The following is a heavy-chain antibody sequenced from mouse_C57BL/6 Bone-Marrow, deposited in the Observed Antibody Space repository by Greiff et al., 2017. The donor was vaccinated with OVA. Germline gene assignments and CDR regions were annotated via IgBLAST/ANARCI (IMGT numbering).Heavy chain of an antibody. CDR3: ARRGLLRGGRYAMDY. V-gene: IGHV1-63*01. CDR1: GYTFTNYW. CDR2: IYPGGGYT. D-gene: IGHD1-1*01. Sequence: VKLQESGAELVRPGTSVKMSCKASGYTFTNYWIGWAKQRPGHGLEWIGDIYPGGGYTNYNEKFKGKATLTADKSSSTAYMQFSSLTSEDSAIYYCARRGLLRGGRYAMDYWGQGTSVTVSS. J-gene: IGHJ4*01.